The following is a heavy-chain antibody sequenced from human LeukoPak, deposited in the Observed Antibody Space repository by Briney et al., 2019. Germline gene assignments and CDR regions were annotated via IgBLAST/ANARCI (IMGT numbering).Heavy chain of an antibody. V-gene: IGHV3-23*01. D-gene: IGHD3-3*01. CDR2: ITASGDST. J-gene: IGHJ4*02. CDR3: AKDTYYDFWSGYSPGDY. CDR1: GFPFSSYP. Sequence: GGSLRLSFAGSGFPFSSYPISWVRQPPGKGLEWVSAITASGDSTYYADSVKGRFTISRDNSKNTLYLQMNSLRAEDTAVYYCAKDTYYDFWSGYSPGDYWGQGTLVTVSS.